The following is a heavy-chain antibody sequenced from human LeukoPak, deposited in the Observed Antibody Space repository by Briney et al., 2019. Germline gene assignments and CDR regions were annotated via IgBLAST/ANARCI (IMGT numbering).Heavy chain of an antibody. V-gene: IGHV4-59*01. J-gene: IGHJ4*02. Sequence: SETLPLTCTVSGGSISSYYWSWIRQPPGKGLEWIGYIYYSGSTNYNPSLKSRVTISVDTSKNQFSLKLSSVTAADTAVYYCARASYYDFWSGYYAVFDYWGQGTLVTVSS. CDR3: ARASYYDFWSGYYAVFDY. CDR1: GGSISSYY. D-gene: IGHD3-3*01. CDR2: IYYSGST.